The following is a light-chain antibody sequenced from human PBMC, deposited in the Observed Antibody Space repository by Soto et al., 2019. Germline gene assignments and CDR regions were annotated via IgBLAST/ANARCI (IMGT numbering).Light chain of an antibody. Sequence: QSVLTQPASVSGSPGQSITISCTGTSSDVGGYNYVSWYQQHPGKAPKLMIYEVSNRPSGVSNRFSGSKSGNTASLTISGIQAEEDADYSCSSYTSSSTLDVFGTGTKVTV. CDR3: SSYTSSSTLDV. CDR1: SSDVGGYNY. V-gene: IGLV2-14*01. J-gene: IGLJ1*01. CDR2: EVS.